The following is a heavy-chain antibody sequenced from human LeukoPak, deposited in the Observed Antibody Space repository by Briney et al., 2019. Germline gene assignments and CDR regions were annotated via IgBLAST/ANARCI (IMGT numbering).Heavy chain of an antibody. J-gene: IGHJ4*02. Sequence: PGESLKISCKGSGYSFTSYWIGWVRQMPGKGLEWMGIIYPGDSDTRYRPSFQGQVTISADKSISTAYLQWSSLKASDTAMYYCARRGYCTNSVCYPDSVDYWGQGTLVTVSS. CDR1: GYSFTSYW. V-gene: IGHV5-51*01. CDR3: ARRGYCTNSVCYPDSVDY. CDR2: IYPGDSDT. D-gene: IGHD2-8*01.